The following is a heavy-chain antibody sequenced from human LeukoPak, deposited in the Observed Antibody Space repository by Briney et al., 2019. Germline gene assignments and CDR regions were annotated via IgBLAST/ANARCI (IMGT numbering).Heavy chain of an antibody. J-gene: IGHJ4*02. CDR2: ISSNGGST. D-gene: IGHD2-21*02. CDR1: GFTFSSYA. Sequence: GGSLRLSCSASGFTFSSYAMHWVRQAPGKGLEYVSAISSNGGSTYYADSVKGRFTISRDNSKNTLHLQMSRLRAEDTALYYCAKPYGTDCGGDCYFDYWGQGTLVSVSS. CDR3: AKPYGTDCGGDCYFDY. V-gene: IGHV3-64D*06.